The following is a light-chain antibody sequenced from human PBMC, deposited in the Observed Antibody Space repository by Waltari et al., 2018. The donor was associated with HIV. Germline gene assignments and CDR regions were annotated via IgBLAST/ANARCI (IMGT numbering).Light chain of an antibody. CDR1: SSDVGGYNY. J-gene: IGLJ2*01. V-gene: IGLV2-8*01. CDR3: SSFAGSLVV. Sequence: QSALIQPPSASGSPGQSVTISCTGSSSDVGGYNYVAWYQQHPGKATKLTIYEVTKRPSGVPDRFSGSKSGNTASLTVSGLQAEDEADYYCSSFAGSLVVFGGGTKLTVL. CDR2: EVT.